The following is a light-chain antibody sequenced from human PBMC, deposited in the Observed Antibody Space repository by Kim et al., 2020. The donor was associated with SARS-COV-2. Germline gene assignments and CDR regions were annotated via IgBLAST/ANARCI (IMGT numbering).Light chain of an antibody. CDR2: DFS. Sequence: QSITISCTGTSSNVGGYNYASWYQQHPCKAPEPMIYDFSNRPSEFSNRFSGSRSGNTASLTISGLQAEDEADYYCSSYTSSSTLWVFGGGTQLTVL. V-gene: IGLV2-14*03. CDR1: SSNVGGYNY. CDR3: SSYTSSSTLWV. J-gene: IGLJ3*02.